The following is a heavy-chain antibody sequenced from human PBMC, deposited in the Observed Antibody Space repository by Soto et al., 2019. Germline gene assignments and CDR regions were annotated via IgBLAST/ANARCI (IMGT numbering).Heavy chain of an antibody. V-gene: IGHV3-30*18. Sequence: QVQLVESGGGVVQPGGSLRLSCAASGFTFSGHGMHWVRQAPGKGLEWVTLISYDGSTTYYADSVKGRFTISRDNSKNTLYLQVDSLRAGDTAVYSCANWLGDDGSGSYGYWGQGTLVTVSS. CDR1: GFTFSGHG. J-gene: IGHJ4*02. CDR3: ANWLGDDGSGSYGY. D-gene: IGHD3-22*01. CDR2: ISYDGSTT.